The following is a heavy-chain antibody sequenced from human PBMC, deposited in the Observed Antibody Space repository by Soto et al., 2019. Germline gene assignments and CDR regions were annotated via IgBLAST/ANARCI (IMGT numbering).Heavy chain of an antibody. CDR3: AKVETYYDFWSGFDY. CDR1: GVTFISYA. J-gene: IGHJ4*02. Sequence: GGSLRLSCAASGVTFISYAMSWVRQATGKGLEWVSAISGSGGSTYYADSVKGRFTISRDNSKNTLYLQMDSLRAEDTAVYYCAKVETYYDFWSGFDYWGQGTLVTVSS. D-gene: IGHD3-3*01. CDR2: ISGSGGST. V-gene: IGHV3-23*01.